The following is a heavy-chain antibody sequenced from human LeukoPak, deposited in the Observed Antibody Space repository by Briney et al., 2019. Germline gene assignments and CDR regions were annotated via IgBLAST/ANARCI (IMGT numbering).Heavy chain of an antibody. Sequence: GGSLRLSCAASGFTFSTYAMSWVRQAPGKGLEWVSAISGSGGSTYYADSVKGRFTISRDNSKNTLYLQMNCLRAEDTAVYYCAKLGYCSSTSCSAGAFDIWGQGTMVTVSS. D-gene: IGHD2-2*01. J-gene: IGHJ3*02. CDR3: AKLGYCSSTSCSAGAFDI. V-gene: IGHV3-23*01. CDR2: ISGSGGST. CDR1: GFTFSTYA.